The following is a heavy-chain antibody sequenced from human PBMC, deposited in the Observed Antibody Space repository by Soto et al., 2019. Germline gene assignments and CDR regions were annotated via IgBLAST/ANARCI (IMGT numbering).Heavy chain of an antibody. CDR3: ARESEDLTSNFDY. CDR2: IKQDESEK. Sequence: PGGSLRLSCVTYGLTFTDYWMSWVRQAQGKGLEWVANIKQDESEKNYLDTVKGRFTISRDNAKNSLYLQMNSVRAEDTAVYYCARESEDLTSNFDYWGKGTLVTVSS. J-gene: IGHJ4*02. CDR1: GLTFTDYW. V-gene: IGHV3-7*01.